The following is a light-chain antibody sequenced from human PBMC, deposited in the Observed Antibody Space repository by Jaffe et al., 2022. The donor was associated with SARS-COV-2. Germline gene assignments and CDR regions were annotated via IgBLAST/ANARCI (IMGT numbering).Light chain of an antibody. Sequence: EIVMTQSPDILSVSPGERATLSCRASRSVSRNLAWYQQKPGQAPRLLIYGASTGASGVPARFSGSGSGTEFTLTISSLQSEDYAVYYCQQYNNWPPWTFGQGTKVEIK. V-gene: IGKV3-15*01. J-gene: IGKJ1*01. CDR2: GAS. CDR3: QQYNNWPPWT. CDR1: RSVSRN.